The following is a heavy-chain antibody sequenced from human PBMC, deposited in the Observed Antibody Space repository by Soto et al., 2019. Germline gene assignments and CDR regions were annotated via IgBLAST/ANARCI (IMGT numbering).Heavy chain of an antibody. CDR1: GFTFSTYS. CDR3: AREYTAWPLAYGLDV. Sequence: GGSLRLSCVGSGFTFSTYSINWVRQAPGKGLEWVSSISSRSDIYYADSVKGRFTISREHAKNSVALQMNSLRAEDTAVYYCAREYTAWPLAYGLDVWGQGTTVTVSS. CDR2: ISSRSDI. D-gene: IGHD2-2*02. J-gene: IGHJ6*02. V-gene: IGHV3-21*01.